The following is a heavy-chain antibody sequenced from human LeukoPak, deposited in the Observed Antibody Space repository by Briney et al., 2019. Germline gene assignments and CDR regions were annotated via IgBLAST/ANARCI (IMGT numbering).Heavy chain of an antibody. V-gene: IGHV4-59*08. CDR2: TYYSGST. D-gene: IGHD2-2*01. Sequence: SETLSLTCTVSGGSISSYYWSWIRQPPGKGLEWIGYTYYSGSTYYNPSLKSRVTISVDTSKNQFSLKLSSVTAADTAVCYCASIVPAARASYYYYYMDVWGKGTTVTVSS. J-gene: IGHJ6*03. CDR1: GGSISSYY. CDR3: ASIVPAARASYYYYYMDV.